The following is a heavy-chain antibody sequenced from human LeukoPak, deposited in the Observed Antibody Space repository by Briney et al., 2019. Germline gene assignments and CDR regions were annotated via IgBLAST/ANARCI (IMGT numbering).Heavy chain of an antibody. CDR2: INPNGGDT. V-gene: IGHV1-2*02. CDR1: GYTFTGYY. Sequence: GASVKVSCKASGYTFTGYYMHWVRQAPGQGLQWMGWINPNGGDTNYAQKLQGRVTMTTDTSTSTAYMELRSLRSDDTAVYYCASSYYYDSSGYYYWDAFDIWGQGTMVTVSS. CDR3: ASSYYYDSSGYYYWDAFDI. J-gene: IGHJ3*02. D-gene: IGHD3-22*01.